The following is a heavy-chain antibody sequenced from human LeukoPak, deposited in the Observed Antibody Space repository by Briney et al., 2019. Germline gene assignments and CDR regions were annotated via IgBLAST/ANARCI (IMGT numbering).Heavy chain of an antibody. CDR2: IYYSGST. D-gene: IGHD2-15*01. J-gene: IGHJ1*01. CDR1: GDSISSGGYY. V-gene: IGHV4-31*03. Sequence: SQTLSLTCTVPGDSISSGGYYWSWIRQHPGKGLEWIGYIYYSGSTYYNPSLKSRVTISVDTSKNQFSLRLSSVTAADTAVYYCALGYCGGGSCYAREYFQHWGQGTLVTVSS. CDR3: ALGYCGGGSCYAREYFQH.